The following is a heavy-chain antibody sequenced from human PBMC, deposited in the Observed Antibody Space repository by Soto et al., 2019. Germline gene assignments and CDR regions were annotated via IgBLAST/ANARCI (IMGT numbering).Heavy chain of an antibody. CDR1: GFTFSSYG. CDR3: AKGSGSQIYYYYGMDV. J-gene: IGHJ6*02. CDR2: ISYDGSNK. Sequence: GGSLRLSCAASGFTFSSYGMHWVRQAPGKGLEWVAVISYDGSNKYYADSVKGRFTISRDNSKNTLYLQMNSLRAEDTAVYYCAKGSGSQIYYYYGMDVWGQGTTVTVSS. V-gene: IGHV3-30*18. D-gene: IGHD1-26*01.